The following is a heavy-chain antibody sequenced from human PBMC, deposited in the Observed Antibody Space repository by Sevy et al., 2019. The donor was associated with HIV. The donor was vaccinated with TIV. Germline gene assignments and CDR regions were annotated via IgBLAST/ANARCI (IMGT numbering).Heavy chain of an antibody. D-gene: IGHD3-16*01. V-gene: IGHV4-34*01. CDR1: GGSFSGYY. CDR2: INHSGST. CDR3: ARRSSRLGGFDY. J-gene: IGHJ4*02. Sequence: SETLSLTCAVYGGSFSGYYWSWIRQPPGKGLEWIGEINHSGSTNYNPSLKSRVTISVDMSKNQFSLKLSSVTAADTAVYYCARRSSRLGGFDYWGQGTLVTVSS.